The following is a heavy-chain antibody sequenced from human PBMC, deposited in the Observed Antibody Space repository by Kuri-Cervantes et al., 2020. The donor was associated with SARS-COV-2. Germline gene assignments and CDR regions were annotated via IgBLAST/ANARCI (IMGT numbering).Heavy chain of an antibody. CDR1: GFTFSSYA. J-gene: IGHJ4*02. CDR2: ISGSGGTT. V-gene: IGHV3-23*01. CDR3: ASGRIYDSSGYSPGGFDY. Sequence: GGSLRLSCGASGFTFSSYAMSWVRQAPGKGLEWVSVISGSGGTTYYADSVKGRSTVSRDSSKNTLYLQMNSLRAEDTAVYYCASGRIYDSSGYSPGGFDYWGQGTLVTVSS. D-gene: IGHD3-22*01.